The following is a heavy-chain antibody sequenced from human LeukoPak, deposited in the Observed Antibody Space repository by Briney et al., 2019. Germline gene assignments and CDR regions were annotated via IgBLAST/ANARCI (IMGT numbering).Heavy chain of an antibody. Sequence: GRSLRLSCAASGFTFSSYAMHWVRQAPGKGLEWVAVISYDGSNKYYADSVKGRFTISRDNSKNTLYLQMNSLRAEDTAVYYCARDCGGSCYSKWGQGTLVTVSS. CDR1: GFTFSSYA. J-gene: IGHJ4*02. D-gene: IGHD2-15*01. V-gene: IGHV3-30*04. CDR2: ISYDGSNK. CDR3: ARDCGGSCYSK.